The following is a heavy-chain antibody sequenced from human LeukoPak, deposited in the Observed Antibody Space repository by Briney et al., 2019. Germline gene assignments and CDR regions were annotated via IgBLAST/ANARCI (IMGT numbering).Heavy chain of an antibody. J-gene: IGHJ3*02. CDR1: GFTFSSYG. CDR2: IWYDGSNK. V-gene: IGHV3-33*01. CDR3: ARDPGDYVGNDAFDI. D-gene: IGHD4-17*01. Sequence: GRSLGLSCAASGFTFSSYGMHWVRQAPGKGLEWVAVIWYDGSNKYYADSVKGRFTVSRDNSKNTVYLQMNSLRAEDTAVYYCARDPGDYVGNDAFDIWGQGTMVTVSS.